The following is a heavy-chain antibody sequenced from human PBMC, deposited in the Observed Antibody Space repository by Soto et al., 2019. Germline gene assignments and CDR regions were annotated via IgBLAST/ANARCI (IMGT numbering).Heavy chain of an antibody. CDR1: GFTFSSYG. J-gene: IGHJ4*01. CDR3: AKIRTMDV. V-gene: IGHV3-30*18. Sequence: GGSLRLSCAASGFTFSSYGMHWVRQAPGKGLEWVAVISYDGSNKYYADSVKGRFTISRDNSKNTLYLQMNSLRAEDTSVYYCAKIRTMDVWGHGTLVPVSS. CDR2: ISYDGSNK.